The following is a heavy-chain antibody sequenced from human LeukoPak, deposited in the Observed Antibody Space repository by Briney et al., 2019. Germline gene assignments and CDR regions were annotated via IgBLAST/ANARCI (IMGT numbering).Heavy chain of an antibody. Sequence: SETLSLTCTVSGGSISSYYWSWTRQPPGKGLEWIGYIYYSGSTNYNPSPKSRVTISVDTSKNQFSLKLSSVTAADTAVYYCARVPYYYDSSGYYDSYYYGMDVWGQGTTVTVSS. D-gene: IGHD3-22*01. CDR1: GGSISSYY. CDR2: IYYSGST. J-gene: IGHJ6*02. V-gene: IGHV4-59*01. CDR3: ARVPYYYDSSGYYDSYYYGMDV.